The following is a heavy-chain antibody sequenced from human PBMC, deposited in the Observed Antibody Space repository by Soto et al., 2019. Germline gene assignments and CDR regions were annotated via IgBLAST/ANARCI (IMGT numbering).Heavy chain of an antibody. CDR3: AKSRVDSGRGYFDL. Sequence: EVQLLESGGGLVQPGGSLRLSCAASGFTFSIYPMSWVRQTPEKGLEWVSTIGTTGGDTYYADSVRGRSTISRDDSKNTLYLHMSRLRAEESAVYYCAKSRVDSGRGYFDLWGRGTLVTVSS. J-gene: IGHJ2*01. CDR1: GFTFSIYP. D-gene: IGHD6-25*01. V-gene: IGHV3-23*01. CDR2: IGTTGGDT.